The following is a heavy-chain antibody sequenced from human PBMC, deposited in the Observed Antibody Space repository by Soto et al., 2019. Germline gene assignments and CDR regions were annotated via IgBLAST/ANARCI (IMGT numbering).Heavy chain of an antibody. Sequence: GGSLRLSCAASGFTFDDYAMHWVRQAPGKGLEWVSGISWNSGSIGYADSVKGRFTISRDNAKNSLYLQMNSLRAEDTALYYCAKAQTYGALDAFDIWGQGTMVTVSS. CDR2: ISWNSGSI. CDR3: AKAQTYGALDAFDI. CDR1: GFTFDDYA. J-gene: IGHJ3*02. V-gene: IGHV3-9*01. D-gene: IGHD4-17*01.